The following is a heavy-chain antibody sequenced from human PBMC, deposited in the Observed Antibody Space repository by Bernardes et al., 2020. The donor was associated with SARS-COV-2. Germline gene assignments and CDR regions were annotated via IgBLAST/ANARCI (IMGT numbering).Heavy chain of an antibody. CDR1: GYIFTSYW. CDR2: IYPGDSDT. Sequence: GESLKISCKGSGYIFTSYWIGWVRQMPGKGLEWMVIIYPGDSDTRYSPSFQGQVTISADKSISTAYLQWSSLKASDTAMYYCARPSFHYYGSGSYMGAIDYWGQGTLVTVSS. CDR3: ARPSFHYYGSGSYMGAIDY. D-gene: IGHD3-10*01. V-gene: IGHV5-51*01. J-gene: IGHJ4*02.